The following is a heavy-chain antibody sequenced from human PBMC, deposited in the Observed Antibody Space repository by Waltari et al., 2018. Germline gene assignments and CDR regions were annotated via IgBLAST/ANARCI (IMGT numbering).Heavy chain of an antibody. CDR2: ISGYNGNT. V-gene: IGHV1-18*01. CDR3: ARGARMYFDN. D-gene: IGHD2-15*01. J-gene: IGHJ4*02. CDR1: GYMFTTYG. Sequence: QVQLVQSGAEVKKPGASVKVSCKASGYMFTTYGLTWVRQAPGQGLEWMGWISGYNGNTKYAQQFQGRVTMTLDTSTSTAYMELRSLRADDTAVYYCARGARMYFDNWGQGTLVTVSS.